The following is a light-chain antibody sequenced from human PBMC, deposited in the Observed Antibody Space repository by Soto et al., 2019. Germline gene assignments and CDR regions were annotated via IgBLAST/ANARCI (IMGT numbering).Light chain of an antibody. V-gene: IGLV1-47*01. CDR3: AAWDDSLSAHWV. CDR2: RNN. CDR1: SSNIGSNY. Sequence: QSVLTQPPSASGTPGQRVTISCSGTSSNIGSNYVYWYQQLPGTAPNLLIYRNNQRPSGVSDRFSGSKSGTSASLAISGLRSEDEADYYCAAWDDSLSAHWVFGGGTKLTVL. J-gene: IGLJ3*02.